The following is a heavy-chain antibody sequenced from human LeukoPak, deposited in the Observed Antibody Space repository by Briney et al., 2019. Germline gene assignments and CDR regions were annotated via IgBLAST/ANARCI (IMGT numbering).Heavy chain of an antibody. CDR2: TYYRSKWYN. CDR3: ATGGRAFDI. CDR1: GDSVSSNSAA. V-gene: IGHV6-1*01. Sequence: SQTLSLTCAVSGDSVSSNSAAWNWTRQSPSRGLEWLGRTYYRSKWYNDYAVSVKSRITINPDTSKNQFSLQLNSVTPEDTAVYYCATGGRAFDIWGQGTMVTVSS. D-gene: IGHD3-10*01. J-gene: IGHJ3*02.